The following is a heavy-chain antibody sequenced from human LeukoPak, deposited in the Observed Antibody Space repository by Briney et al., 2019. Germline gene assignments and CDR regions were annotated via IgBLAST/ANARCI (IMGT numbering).Heavy chain of an antibody. CDR2: IYYSGST. CDR3: ARDYYGSGFWFDP. CDR1: GGSISSYY. D-gene: IGHD3-10*01. Sequence: SETLSLTCTVSGGSISSYYWSWIRQPPGKGLEWIGYIYYSGSTNYNPSLKSRVTISVDTSKNQFSLNPISVTAADTAVYYCARDYYGSGFWFDPWGQGTLVTVSS. V-gene: IGHV4-59*01. J-gene: IGHJ5*02.